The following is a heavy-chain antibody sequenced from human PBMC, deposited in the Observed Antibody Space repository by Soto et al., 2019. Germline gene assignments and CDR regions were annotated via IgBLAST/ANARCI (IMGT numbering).Heavy chain of an antibody. Sequence: PGGSLRLSCAASGFAFSSHPMSWVRQAPEKGLEWVAGISDGGDLTYNADSVEGRFTISRDNSKNTLYLQMKSLRAEDMAVYYCAKDAGDVRDWDCRGGSCSPDGMDVWGQGTTVTVSS. CDR3: AKDAGDVRDWDCRGGSCSPDGMDV. D-gene: IGHD2-15*01. CDR2: ISDGGDLT. CDR1: GFAFSSHP. J-gene: IGHJ6*02. V-gene: IGHV3-23*01.